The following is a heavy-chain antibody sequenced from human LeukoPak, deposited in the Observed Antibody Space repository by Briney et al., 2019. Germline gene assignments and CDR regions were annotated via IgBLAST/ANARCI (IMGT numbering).Heavy chain of an antibody. CDR3: AREYYYETSGYHNWVHAFEI. CDR2: IYSRGST. Sequence: TLSLTCTVSGGSISGGHDYWSWVRQPAGKGLEWIARIYSRGSTDYNPSLKSRVSISGDTSKNQISLKLTSVTAADTAVYYCAREYYYETSGYHNWVHAFEIWGQGTMVTVSS. V-gene: IGHV4-61*02. J-gene: IGHJ3*02. CDR1: GGSISGGHDY. D-gene: IGHD3-22*01.